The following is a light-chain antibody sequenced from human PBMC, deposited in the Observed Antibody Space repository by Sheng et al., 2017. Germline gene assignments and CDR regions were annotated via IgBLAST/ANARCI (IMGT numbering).Light chain of an antibody. Sequence: QSALTQPASVSGSPGQSITISCTGTSSDVGGYNYVSWYQQHPGKAPKLIIYDVSDRPSGVSYRFSASRSGNTASLTISGLQAEDEADYYCSSYASNTARVFGGGTKLTVL. CDR1: SSDVGGYNY. V-gene: IGLV2-14*03. CDR3: SSYASNTARV. J-gene: IGLJ3*02. CDR2: DVS.